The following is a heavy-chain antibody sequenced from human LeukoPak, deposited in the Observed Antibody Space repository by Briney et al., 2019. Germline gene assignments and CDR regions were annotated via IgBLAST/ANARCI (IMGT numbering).Heavy chain of an antibody. CDR1: GYIFTSYW. CDR2: ISAYNGNT. J-gene: IGHJ5*02. D-gene: IGHD6-19*01. V-gene: IGHV1-18*04. CDR3: ARDSSPGGGWYDSNWFDP. Sequence: GESLKISCKVSGYIFTSYWIGWVRQAPGQGLEWMGWISAYNGNTNYAQKLQGRVTMTTDTSTSTAYMELRSLRSDDTAVYYCARDSSPGGGWYDSNWFDPWGQGTLVTVSS.